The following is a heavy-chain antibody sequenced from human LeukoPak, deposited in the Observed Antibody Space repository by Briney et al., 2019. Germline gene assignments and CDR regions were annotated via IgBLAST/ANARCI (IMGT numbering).Heavy chain of an antibody. CDR1: GGSFSGYY. CDR3: ARDRYYYDTSDKFDY. V-gene: IGHV4-34*01. J-gene: IGHJ4*02. Sequence: SETLSLTCAVYGGSFSGYYWSWIRQPPGKGLEWIGKINHSGSTNYNPSLKSRVTISVDTAKNQFSLKLSSVTAADTAVYYCARDRYYYDTSDKFDYWGQGTLVTVSS. CDR2: INHSGST. D-gene: IGHD3-22*01.